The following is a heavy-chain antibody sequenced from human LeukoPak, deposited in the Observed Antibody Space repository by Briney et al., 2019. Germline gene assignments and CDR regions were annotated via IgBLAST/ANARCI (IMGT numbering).Heavy chain of an antibody. D-gene: IGHD3-10*01. V-gene: IGHV3-23*01. Sequence: PGGSLRLSCAASGFTFSSHGMSWVRQAPGKGPEWVSTISGSGDNTYYADSVKGRFTISRDNSKNTLYLQMNSLRAEDTAVYYCAKATYGSGTYGAFDYWGQGTLVTVSS. CDR3: AKATYGSGTYGAFDY. J-gene: IGHJ4*02. CDR2: ISGSGDNT. CDR1: GFTFSSHG.